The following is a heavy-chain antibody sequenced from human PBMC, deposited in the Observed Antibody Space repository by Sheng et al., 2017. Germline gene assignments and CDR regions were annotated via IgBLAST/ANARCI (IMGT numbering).Heavy chain of an antibody. Sequence: EVQLVESGGDLVQPGGSLRLSCAASGFIFSTYEMNWVRQAPGKGLEWVSYISSSGRTIFYADSVKGRFTIFRDNAKNSLFLQMNSLRAKDTAVYYCASTASFGETPYYFDYWGQGTLVTVSS. J-gene: IGHJ4*02. V-gene: IGHV3-48*03. CDR3: ASTASFGETPYYFDY. CDR2: ISSSGRTI. D-gene: IGHD3-10*01. CDR1: GFIFSTYE.